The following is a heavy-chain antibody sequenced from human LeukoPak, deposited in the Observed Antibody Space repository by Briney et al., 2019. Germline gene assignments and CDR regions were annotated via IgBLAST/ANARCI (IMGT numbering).Heavy chain of an antibody. Sequence: GGSLRLSCAASGFTFSSYAMHWVRQAPGKGLEWVAVISYDGSNKYYADSVKGRFTISRDNSKNTLHLQMNSLRAEDTAVYYCASFLYYGSGSYYNDDFDYWGQGTLVTVSS. CDR1: GFTFSSYA. CDR2: ISYDGSNK. D-gene: IGHD3-10*01. CDR3: ASFLYYGSGSYYNDDFDY. V-gene: IGHV3-30*04. J-gene: IGHJ4*02.